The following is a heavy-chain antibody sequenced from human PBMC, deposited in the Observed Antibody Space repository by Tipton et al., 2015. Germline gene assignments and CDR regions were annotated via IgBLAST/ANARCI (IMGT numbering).Heavy chain of an antibody. Sequence: LRLSCAASGFTFDDYAMHWVRQAPGKGLEWIGSISHSGNTYYNPSLKSRVTMSRDTSKNQFSLKLTSVTAADTAMYYCATTRITLFENWFDSWGQGILVTVSS. V-gene: IGHV4-38-2*01. CDR1: GFTFDDYA. CDR2: ISHSGNT. D-gene: IGHD3-3*01. CDR3: ATTRITLFENWFDS. J-gene: IGHJ5*01.